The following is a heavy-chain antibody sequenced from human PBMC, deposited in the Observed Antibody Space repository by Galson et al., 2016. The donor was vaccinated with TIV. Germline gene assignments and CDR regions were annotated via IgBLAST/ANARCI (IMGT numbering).Heavy chain of an antibody. CDR3: ANVPTTYSSSSGRRFFNYYMAV. CDR1: GFTSSTYD. V-gene: IGHV3-30*02. CDR2: LRFDGSNQ. D-gene: IGHD4-11*01. Sequence: SLRLSCATSGFTSSTYDMHWVRQAPGKGLEWVALLRFDGSNQYYGDSVKGRFTISRDNSKNTLYLQMSSLRAEDTAVYYCANVPTTYSSSSGRRFFNYYMAVWGKGTPVIVSS. J-gene: IGHJ6*03.